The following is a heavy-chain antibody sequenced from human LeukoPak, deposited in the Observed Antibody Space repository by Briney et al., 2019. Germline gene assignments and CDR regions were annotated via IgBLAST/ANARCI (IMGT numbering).Heavy chain of an antibody. V-gene: IGHV4-59*08. CDR1: SGSIRSYY. D-gene: IGHD4-17*01. J-gene: IGHJ4*02. CDR3: ARRQFYGDSGMDDY. Sequence: SETLSLTCTVPSGSIRSYYWSWIRQPPGKGLEWIGYIYYSGSTNYNPSLKSRVTMSVDTSKSQFSLKLSSVTAADTAVYYCARRQFYGDSGMDDYWGQGTLVIVSS. CDR2: IYYSGST.